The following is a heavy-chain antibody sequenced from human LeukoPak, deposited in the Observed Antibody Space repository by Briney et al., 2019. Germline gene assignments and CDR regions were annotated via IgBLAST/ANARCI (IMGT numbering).Heavy chain of an antibody. Sequence: GGSLRLSCAASGFTFSSYSMNWVRQAPGKGLEWVSSISSSSSYIYYADSVKGRFTISRDNAKNSLYLQMNSLRAEDTAVYYCARESSSWFPPHAFDIWGQGTMVTVSS. CDR3: ARESSSWFPPHAFDI. J-gene: IGHJ3*02. D-gene: IGHD6-13*01. V-gene: IGHV3-21*04. CDR2: ISSSSSYI. CDR1: GFTFSSYS.